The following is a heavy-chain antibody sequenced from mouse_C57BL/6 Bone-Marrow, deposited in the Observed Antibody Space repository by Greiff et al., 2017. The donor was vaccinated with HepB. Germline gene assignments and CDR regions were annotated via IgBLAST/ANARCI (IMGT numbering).Heavy chain of an antibody. CDR3: ARSTFYYYGSSYGGYFDY. D-gene: IGHD1-1*01. V-gene: IGHV1-80*01. Sequence: QVHVKQSGAELVKPGASVKISCKASGYAFSSYWMNWVKQRPGKGLEWIGQIYPGDGDTNYNGKFKGKATLTADKSSSTAYMQLSSLTSEDSAVYFGARSTFYYYGSSYGGYFDYWGQGTTLTVSS. CDR1: GYAFSSYW. J-gene: IGHJ2*01. CDR2: IYPGDGDT.